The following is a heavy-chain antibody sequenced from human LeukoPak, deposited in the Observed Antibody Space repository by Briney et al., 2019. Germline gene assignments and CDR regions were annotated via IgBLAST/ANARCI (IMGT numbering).Heavy chain of an antibody. D-gene: IGHD1-26*01. CDR3: ARGRAKESYEAYYYYMDV. J-gene: IGHJ6*03. V-gene: IGHV4-61*02. CDR1: GGSISSGSYY. CDR2: IYTSGST. Sequence: KPSETLSLTCTVSGGSISSGSYYWSWIRQPAGKGLEWIGRIYTSGSTNYNPSLKSRVTMSVDTSKNQFSLKLSSVTAADTAVYYCARGRAKESYEAYYYYMDVWGKGTTVTVSS.